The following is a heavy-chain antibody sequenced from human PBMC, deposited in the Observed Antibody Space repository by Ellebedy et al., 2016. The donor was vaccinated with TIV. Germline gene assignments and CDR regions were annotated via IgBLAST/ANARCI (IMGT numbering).Heavy chain of an antibody. D-gene: IGHD1-1*01. CDR2: IIGTGSDT. J-gene: IGHJ4*02. Sequence: GESLNISCAASGSIISDYYMTWFRQAPRRGLECLSYIIGTGSDTNYADSVKGRFAISSDNAKNSLYLQMNSLRSEDTAVYYCARGTRDPQLWGQGTLVIVSS. CDR1: GSIISDYY. V-gene: IGHV3-11*06. CDR3: ARGTRDPQL.